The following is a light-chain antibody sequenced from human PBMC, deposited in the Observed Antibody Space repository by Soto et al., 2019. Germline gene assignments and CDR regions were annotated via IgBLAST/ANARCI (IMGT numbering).Light chain of an antibody. V-gene: IGKV3-15*01. Sequence: EILMTQSPATLSVSPGERATLSCRASQSVSSNLAWYQQKPGQAPRLLIYGVSTRATDIPARFSGSGSGTEFTLTISSLQSEDFAVYYCQQYNSHVKTFGQGTKVDIK. CDR3: QQYNSHVKT. CDR1: QSVSSN. J-gene: IGKJ1*01. CDR2: GVS.